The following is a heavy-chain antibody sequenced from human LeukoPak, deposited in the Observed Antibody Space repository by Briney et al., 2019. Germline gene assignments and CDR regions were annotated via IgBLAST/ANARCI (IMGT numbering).Heavy chain of an antibody. J-gene: IGHJ4*02. D-gene: IGHD3-10*01. Sequence: SETLSLTCTVPGDSISSSSYYWGWIRQPPGKGLEWIGSIYYSGSTYYNPSLKSRVTISVDTSKNQFSLKLSSVTAADTAIYYCAEHYMGSSYNHGLDCWGQGTLVTVSS. CDR2: IYYSGST. V-gene: IGHV4-39*01. CDR1: GDSISSSSYY. CDR3: AEHYMGSSYNHGLDC.